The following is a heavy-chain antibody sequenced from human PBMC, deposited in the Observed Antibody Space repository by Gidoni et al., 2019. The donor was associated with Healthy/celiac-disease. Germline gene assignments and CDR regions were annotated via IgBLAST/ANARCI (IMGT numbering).Heavy chain of an antibody. Sequence: QLQLQESGPGLVKPSETLSLTCTVSCGSISSSSYYWFWIRPPPGKGREWIGSIYYIGSTYYNPSLKSRVTISVDTAKNQFSLKLSSVTAADTAVYYCARHSGSYYYYYYGMDVWGQGTTVTVSS. CDR3: ARHSGSYYYYYYGMDV. V-gene: IGHV4-39*01. CDR2: IYYIGST. J-gene: IGHJ6*02. CDR1: CGSISSSSYY. D-gene: IGHD1-26*01.